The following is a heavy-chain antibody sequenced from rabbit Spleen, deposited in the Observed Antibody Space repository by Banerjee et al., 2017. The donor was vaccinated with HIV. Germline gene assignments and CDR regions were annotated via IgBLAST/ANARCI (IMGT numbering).Heavy chain of an antibody. D-gene: IGHD1-1*01. J-gene: IGHJ4*01. V-gene: IGHV1S45*01. CDR1: GFSFSNKAV. CDR2: INAVTGKA. Sequence: QERLVESGGGLVKPEGSLKLSCTASGFSFSNKAVMCWVRQAPGKGLEWIACINAVTGKAVYASWAKGRFTFSKTSSTTVTLQMTSLTAADTATYFCARDLVGVIGWNFILWGPGTLVTVS. CDR3: ARDLVGVIGWNFIL.